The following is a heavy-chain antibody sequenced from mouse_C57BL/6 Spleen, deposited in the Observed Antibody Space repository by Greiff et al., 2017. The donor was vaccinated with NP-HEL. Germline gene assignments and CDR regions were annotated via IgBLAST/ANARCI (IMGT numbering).Heavy chain of an antibody. CDR3: TTSYYGSSHWYFDV. CDR1: GFNIKDDY. D-gene: IGHD1-1*01. J-gene: IGHJ1*03. V-gene: IGHV14-4*01. CDR2: IDPENGDT. Sequence: VQLQQSGAELVRPGASVKLSCTASGFNIKDDYMHWVKQRPEQGLEWIGWIDPENGDTEYASKFQGKATITADTSSNTAYLQLSSLTSEDTAVYYCTTSYYGSSHWYFDVWGTGTTVTVSS.